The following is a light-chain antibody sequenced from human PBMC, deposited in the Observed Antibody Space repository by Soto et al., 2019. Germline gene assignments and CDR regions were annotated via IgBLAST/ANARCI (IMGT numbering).Light chain of an antibody. CDR1: QSVSGY. CDR2: DAS. CDR3: QQRSNWPFP. Sequence: EIVLTQSPATLSLSPGNRATLSCRASQSVSGYLAWYQHKPGQAPRLLNYDASNSATIIPARFSGSGSGSDFNLSIPPLEPEDYAVYYCQQRSNWPFPFAGGTKV. V-gene: IGKV3-11*01. J-gene: IGKJ4*01.